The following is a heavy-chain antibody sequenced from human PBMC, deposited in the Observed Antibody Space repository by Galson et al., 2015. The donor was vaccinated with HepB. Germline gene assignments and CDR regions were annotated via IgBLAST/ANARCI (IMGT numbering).Heavy chain of an antibody. V-gene: IGHV3-23*01. CDR1: GFTFSRYG. CDR2: SSGSGGST. CDR3: AIAYEMDTLFLGYDAFDI. Sequence: LRLSCAVSGFTFSRYGMSWVRQAPGKGLEWVSGSSGSGGSTYYADSVKGRFSISRGKSKNTLYLQMNSLRADDTAVYFCAIAYEMDTLFLGYDAFDIRGQGTMVTVSS. J-gene: IGHJ3*02. D-gene: IGHD5-24*01.